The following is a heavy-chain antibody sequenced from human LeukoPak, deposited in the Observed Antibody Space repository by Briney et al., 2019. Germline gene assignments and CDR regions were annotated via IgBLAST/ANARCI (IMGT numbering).Heavy chain of an antibody. CDR2: IYYSGST. J-gene: IGHJ4*02. Sequence: SETLSLTCTVSGGSISSYYWSWIRQPPGKGLEWIGYIYYSGSTNYNPSLKSQITISVDTSKNQFSLKLSSVTAADTAVYYCARYSSSWFDYWDQGTLVTVSS. D-gene: IGHD6-13*01. V-gene: IGHV4-59*01. CDR3: ARYSSSWFDY. CDR1: GGSISSYY.